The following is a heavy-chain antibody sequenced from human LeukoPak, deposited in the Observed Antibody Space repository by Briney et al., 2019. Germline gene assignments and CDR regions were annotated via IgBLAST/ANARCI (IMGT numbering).Heavy chain of an antibody. D-gene: IGHD2-2*01. CDR1: GFTFSSYA. V-gene: IGHV4-38-2*01. CDR3: ARWGTYASTSNWFDP. Sequence: SPGGSLRLSCAASGFTFSSYAMSWVRQPPGKGLEWIGNIYYSGSTYYNPSLKSRVTISVDTSKNQFSLRLSSVTAADTAVYYCARWGTYASTSNWFDPWGQGTLVTVSS. J-gene: IGHJ5*02. CDR2: IYYSGST.